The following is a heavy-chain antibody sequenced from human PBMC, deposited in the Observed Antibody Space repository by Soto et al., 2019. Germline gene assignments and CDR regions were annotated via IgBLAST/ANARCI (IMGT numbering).Heavy chain of an antibody. CDR3: ARDLSYYCSGSYYTNWFDP. CDR2: ISSSSSYI. V-gene: IGHV3-21*01. J-gene: IGHJ5*02. D-gene: IGHD3-10*01. CDR1: GFTFSSYS. Sequence: EVQLVESGGGLVKPGGSLRLSCAASGFTFSSYSMNWVRQAPGKGLEWVSSISSSSSYIYYADSVKGRFTISRDNAKNSLYLQMNSLRAEETAVYYCARDLSYYCSGSYYTNWFDPWGQGTLFTVSS.